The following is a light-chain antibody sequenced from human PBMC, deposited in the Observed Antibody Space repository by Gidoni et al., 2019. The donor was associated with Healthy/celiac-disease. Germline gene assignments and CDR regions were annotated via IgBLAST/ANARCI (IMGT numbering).Light chain of an antibody. CDR1: QSISSY. V-gene: IGKV1-39*01. CDR3: QQSYSTPPLT. J-gene: IGKJ4*01. Sequence: DIQMTQSPSSLSASVGDRVTITCRASQSISSYLNWYQQKPGKAPKFLIYAASSLQSGVPSWFSGSGSGADFTLTISSLQPEDFATYYCQQSYSTPPLTFGGGTKVEIK. CDR2: AAS.